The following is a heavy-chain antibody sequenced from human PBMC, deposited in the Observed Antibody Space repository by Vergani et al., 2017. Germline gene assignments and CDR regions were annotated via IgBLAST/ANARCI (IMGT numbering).Heavy chain of an antibody. J-gene: IGHJ4*02. CDR2: ISWNSGSI. D-gene: IGHD1-26*01. CDR3: ARGRPYGGSPKDFDY. Sequence: EVQLVESGGGLVQPGRSLRLSCAASGFTFDAYAMHWVRQAPGKGLVWVSGISWNSGSIGYADSVKGRFTISRDNAKNSLYLQMNSRRVEDTALYYCARGRPYGGSPKDFDYWGQGTLVTVSS. CDR1: GFTFDAYA. V-gene: IGHV3-9*01.